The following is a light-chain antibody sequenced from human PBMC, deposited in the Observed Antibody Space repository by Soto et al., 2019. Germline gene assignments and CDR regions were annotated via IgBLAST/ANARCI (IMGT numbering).Light chain of an antibody. V-gene: IGLV1-51*01. CDR3: GTWDSSLTIGVI. CDR1: SSKVGKNF. Sequence: QSVLTQPPSVSAAPGQKVSISCSGSSSKVGKNFVSWYQHVPGKAPKLLIYDNQKRPSGIPDRFSASKSGTLATLDITGLQTGDEADYYCGTWDSSLTIGVIFGGGTQLTVL. CDR2: DNQ. J-gene: IGLJ2*01.